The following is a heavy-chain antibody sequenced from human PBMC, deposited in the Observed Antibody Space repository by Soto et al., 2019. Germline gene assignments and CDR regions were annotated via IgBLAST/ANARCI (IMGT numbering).Heavy chain of an antibody. CDR1: GGSVSSGSYY. D-gene: IGHD6-19*01. CDR3: ARGGSGWDQYYFDY. V-gene: IGHV4-61*01. Sequence: SETLSLTCTVSGGSVSSGSYYWSWIRQPPGKGLEWVGYIYYSGSTNYNPSLKSRVTISVDTSKNQFSMKLSSVTAADTAVYYCARGGSGWDQYYFDYWGQGTLVTVSS. J-gene: IGHJ4*02. CDR2: IYYSGST.